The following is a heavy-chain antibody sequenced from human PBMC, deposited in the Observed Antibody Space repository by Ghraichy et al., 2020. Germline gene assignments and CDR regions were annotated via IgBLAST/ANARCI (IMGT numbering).Heavy chain of an antibody. V-gene: IGHV4-39*01. Sequence: SETLSLTCTVSGDSITNALYYWGWVRQPPGRDLEWIGRIYQGGVTYYNPSLKSRVTIFEDTSRNQFSLNLTSVTAADTAVYYCARLVGGVVAANWFDPWGPGTLVTVSS. J-gene: IGHJ5*02. CDR3: ARLVGGVVAANWFDP. CDR2: IYQGGVT. D-gene: IGHD2-15*01. CDR1: GDSITNALYY.